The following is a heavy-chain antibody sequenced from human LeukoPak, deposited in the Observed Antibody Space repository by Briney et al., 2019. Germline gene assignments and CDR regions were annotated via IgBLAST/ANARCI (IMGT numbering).Heavy chain of an antibody. CDR2: IYYSGST. CDR3: ARAEDYGDSYFDY. CDR1: GGSISSYY. D-gene: IGHD4-17*01. V-gene: IGHV4-59*01. J-gene: IGHJ4*02. Sequence: SETLSLTCTVSGGSISSYYWSWIRQPPGKGLEWIGYIYYSGSTNYNPSLKSRVTISVDTSKNQFSLKLSSVTAADTAVYYCARAEDYGDSYFDYWGQGTLVTVSS.